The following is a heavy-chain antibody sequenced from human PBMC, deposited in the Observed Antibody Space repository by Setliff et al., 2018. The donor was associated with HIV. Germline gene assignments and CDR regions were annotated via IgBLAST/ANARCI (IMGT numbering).Heavy chain of an antibody. V-gene: IGHV1-46*01. D-gene: IGHD3-10*01. CDR3: ATNVWFGESYYYYGMDV. CDR1: GYSFTNHY. J-gene: IGHJ6*02. Sequence: ASVKVSCKSSGYSFTNHYMHWVRQAPGQGLEWMGVINPTGGSTRNTQKFQGRVAMTRDTSTSTVYMELSSLRSEDTAVYYCATNVWFGESYYYYGMDVWGQGTTVTVSS. CDR2: INPTGGST.